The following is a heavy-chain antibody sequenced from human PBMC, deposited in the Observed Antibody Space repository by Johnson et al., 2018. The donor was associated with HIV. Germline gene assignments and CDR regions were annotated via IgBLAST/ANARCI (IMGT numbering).Heavy chain of an antibody. CDR2: IRYDGSNK. CDR1: GFTFTSYG. J-gene: IGHJ3*01. Sequence: QVQLVESGGGVVRPGGSLRLSCAASGFTFTSYGMHWVRQAPGKGLEWVAFIRYDGSNKYYADSVKGRFTISRDNSKNTLYLQMNSLRAEDTAVYYCAKDRGVVRPDAFDVWGQGTLVTVSS. V-gene: IGHV3-30*02. CDR3: AKDRGVVRPDAFDV. D-gene: IGHD4-23*01.